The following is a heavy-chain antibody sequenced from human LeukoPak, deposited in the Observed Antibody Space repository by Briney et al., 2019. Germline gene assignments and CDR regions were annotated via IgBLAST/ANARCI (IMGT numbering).Heavy chain of an antibody. V-gene: IGHV3-69-1*01. CDR1: GFTFSDYY. Sequence: PGGSLRLSCAASGFTFSDYYMSWIRRAPGKGLEWVSTINSGGAINYADSVKGRFTISRDNPKNTLYLQMNSLRAEDTAVYYCAKRGSYSSSFTSTFDYWGQGTLVTVSS. D-gene: IGHD6-6*01. CDR3: AKRGSYSSSFTSTFDY. CDR2: INSGGAI. J-gene: IGHJ4*02.